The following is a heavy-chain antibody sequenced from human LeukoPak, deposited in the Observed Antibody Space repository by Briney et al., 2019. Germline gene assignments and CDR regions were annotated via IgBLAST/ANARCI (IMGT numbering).Heavy chain of an antibody. CDR3: ARGAATGPTLGLDY. CDR1: GFTVSSNY. CDR2: IYTGGTP. V-gene: IGHV3-53*01. D-gene: IGHD6-13*01. Sequence: GGSLRLSCVASGFTVSSNYMTWVRQAPGKGLEWVSVIYTGGTPYYADSVKGRLTISRDISKNTVYPQMNSLRVEDTAVYFCARGAATGPTLGLDYWGQGTLVTVSS. J-gene: IGHJ4*02.